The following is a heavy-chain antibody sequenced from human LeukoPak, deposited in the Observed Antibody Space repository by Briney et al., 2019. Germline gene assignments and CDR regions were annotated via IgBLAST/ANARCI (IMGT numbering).Heavy chain of an antibody. CDR2: ISSSSSYI. V-gene: IGHV3-21*01. D-gene: IGHD3-10*01. Sequence: GGSLRLSCAASGFTFSSYSMNWVRQAPGKGLEWVSSISSSSSYIYYADSVKGRFTISRDNAKNSLYLQMNRLRAEDTAVYYCARDSTMVRGANPVGYWGQGTLVTVSS. CDR1: GFTFSSYS. CDR3: ARDSTMVRGANPVGY. J-gene: IGHJ4*02.